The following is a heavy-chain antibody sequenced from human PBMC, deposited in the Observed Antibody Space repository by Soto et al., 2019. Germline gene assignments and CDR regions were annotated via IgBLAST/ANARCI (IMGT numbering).Heavy chain of an antibody. CDR1: GGSISSYY. J-gene: IGHJ5*02. Sequence: TLSLTCTVSGGSISSYYWSWIRQPPGKGLEWIGYIYYSGSTNYNPSLKSRVTISVDTSKNQFSLKLSSVTAADTAVYYCARLVTGRRLLRFDPWGQGTLVTVSS. V-gene: IGHV4-59*01. CDR3: ARLVTGRRLLRFDP. D-gene: IGHD2-21*02. CDR2: IYYSGST.